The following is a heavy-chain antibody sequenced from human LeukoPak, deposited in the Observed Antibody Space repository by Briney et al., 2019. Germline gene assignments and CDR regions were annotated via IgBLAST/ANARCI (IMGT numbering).Heavy chain of an antibody. Sequence: PSETLSLTCTVSGGSVSSGSYYWSWIRQPPGKGLEWIGYIYYSGSTNYNPSLKSRVTISVDTSKNQFSPKLSSVTAADTAVYYCARQFRYSGYDYEGGFDYWGQGTLVTVSS. CDR3: ARQFRYSGYDYEGGFDY. CDR2: IYYSGST. CDR1: GGSVSSGSYY. V-gene: IGHV4-61*01. D-gene: IGHD5-12*01. J-gene: IGHJ4*02.